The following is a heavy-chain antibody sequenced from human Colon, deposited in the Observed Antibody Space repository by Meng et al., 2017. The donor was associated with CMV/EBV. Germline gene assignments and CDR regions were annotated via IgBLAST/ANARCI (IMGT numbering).Heavy chain of an antibody. CDR2: VSHDGDKT. Sequence: SCSASGRNFNRYGVHWVRQAPGKGLEWVATVSHDGDKTYYADSVRGRFAILRDSPKNTVDLQLNSLTTDDTGVYYCAAEYQFLNAPYYEYWGQGALVTVSS. V-gene: IGHV3-30*01. J-gene: IGHJ4*02. CDR3: AAEYQFLNAPYYEY. D-gene: IGHD2-2*01. CDR1: GRNFNRYG.